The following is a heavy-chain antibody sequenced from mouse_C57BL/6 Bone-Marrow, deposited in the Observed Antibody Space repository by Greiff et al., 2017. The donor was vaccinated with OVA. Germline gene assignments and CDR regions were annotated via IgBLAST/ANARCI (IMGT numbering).Heavy chain of an antibody. CDR3: AREDGNWFAY. Sequence: QVQLKQSGADLARPGASVKMSCKASGYTFTSYTMHWVKQRPGQGLEWIGYITPSSGYTKYNQKFKDKATLTADKSSSTAYMQLSSLTSEDSAVYYCAREDGNWFAYWGQGTLVTVSA. J-gene: IGHJ3*01. D-gene: IGHD2-1*01. V-gene: IGHV1-4*01. CDR1: GYTFTSYT. CDR2: ITPSSGYT.